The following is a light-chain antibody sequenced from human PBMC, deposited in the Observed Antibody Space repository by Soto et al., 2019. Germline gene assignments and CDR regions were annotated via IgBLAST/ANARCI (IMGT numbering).Light chain of an antibody. CDR1: QSVSSS. V-gene: IGKV3-11*01. Sequence: IVLTQSPATLSVSPGARATLSCRASQSVSSSLAWYRRKPGQAPRLLIYDATNRASGVPARVSGSGSGTDFTLTISSLEAEDFAVYDCQHRANWPLTVGPGTKGEIK. J-gene: IGKJ3*01. CDR2: DAT. CDR3: QHRANWPLT.